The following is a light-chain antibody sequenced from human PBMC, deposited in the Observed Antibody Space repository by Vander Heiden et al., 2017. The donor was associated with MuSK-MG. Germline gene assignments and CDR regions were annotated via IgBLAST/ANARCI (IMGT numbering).Light chain of an antibody. CDR1: QSVRTN. Sequence: DIVMTQSPATLSVSPGERASLSCRASQSVRTNVAWYQHNPGQAPRLLIYGASTRATGVPGKFSGSGSGTEFTLTISSLQSEDFAVYYCQQDDNWPRTFGQGTKVXIK. J-gene: IGKJ1*01. V-gene: IGKV3-15*01. CDR2: GAS. CDR3: QQDDNWPRT.